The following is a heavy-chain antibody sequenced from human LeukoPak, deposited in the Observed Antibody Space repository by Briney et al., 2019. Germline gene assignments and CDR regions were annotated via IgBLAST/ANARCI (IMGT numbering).Heavy chain of an antibody. CDR3: ARWGRLRGRYFDY. CDR2: ISGSGGST. Sequence: PGGSLRLSCAASGFTFSSYAMSWVRQAPGKGLEWVSAISGSGGSTYYADSVKGRFTISRDNSKNTLYLQMNSLRAEDTAVYYCARWGRLRGRYFDYWGQGTLVTVSS. V-gene: IGHV3-23*01. J-gene: IGHJ4*02. D-gene: IGHD2-15*01. CDR1: GFTFSSYA.